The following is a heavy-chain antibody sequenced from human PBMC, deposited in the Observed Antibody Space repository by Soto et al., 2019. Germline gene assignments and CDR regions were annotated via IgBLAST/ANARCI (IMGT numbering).Heavy chain of an antibody. CDR2: ISLSGDTI. D-gene: IGHD4-17*01. CDR3: ARSKYGDYASAFDI. Sequence: EVQLVESGGGLVQPGGSLRLSCAASGFTFRSYDMNWVRQTPGKGLEWLSYISLSGDTIYYADSVKGRFTISRDNAKDSLYLQVNSLRAEDTALYYCARSKYGDYASAFDIWGQGTMVTVSS. V-gene: IGHV3-48*03. J-gene: IGHJ3*02. CDR1: GFTFRSYD.